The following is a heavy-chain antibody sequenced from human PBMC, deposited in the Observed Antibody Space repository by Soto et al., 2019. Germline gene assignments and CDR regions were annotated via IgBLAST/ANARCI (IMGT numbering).Heavy chain of an antibody. CDR1: GYTFIDYY. V-gene: IGHV1-2*02. CDR2: SNPDSGGT. CDR3: ARAKSLRSGSAKVQFDL. D-gene: IGHD3-10*01. Sequence: QVHLVQSGAEVKKPGASVMVSCKAFGYTFIDYYIHWIRQAPGQGLEWLGWSNPDSGGTISAQKFQGRGTLTRDTSINTGYMEVSRLTSDDTAVYYCARAKSLRSGSAKVQFDLWGQGTLITVSS. J-gene: IGHJ5*02.